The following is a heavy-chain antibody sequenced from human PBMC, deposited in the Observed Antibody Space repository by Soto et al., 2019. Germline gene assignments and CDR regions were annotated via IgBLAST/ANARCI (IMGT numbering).Heavy chain of an antibody. CDR1: GFTFSSYS. J-gene: IGHJ5*02. CDR3: AREGGSLIGFDP. Sequence: EVQLVESGGGLVQPGGSLRLSCAASGFTFSSYSMNWVRQAPGKGLEWVSYISSSSSTIYYADSVKGRFTISRDNAKNSLELQMHRLKEEDTAVYCCAREGGSLIGFDPWGQGTLVTVSS. CDR2: ISSSSSTI. D-gene: IGHD1-26*01. V-gene: IGHV3-48*02.